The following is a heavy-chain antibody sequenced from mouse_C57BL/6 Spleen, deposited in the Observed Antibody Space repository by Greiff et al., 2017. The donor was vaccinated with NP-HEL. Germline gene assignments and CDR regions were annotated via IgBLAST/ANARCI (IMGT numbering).Heavy chain of an antibody. CDR3: AIYYGNDYFDY. CDR2: ISYDGSN. V-gene: IGHV3-6*01. CDR1: GYSITSGYY. J-gene: IGHJ2*01. D-gene: IGHD2-1*01. Sequence: EVKLMESGPGLVKPSQSLSLTCSVTGYSITSGYYWNWIRQFPGNKLEWMGYISYDGSNNYNPSLKNRISITRDTSKNQFFLKLNSVTTEDTATYYCAIYYGNDYFDYWGQGTTLTVSS.